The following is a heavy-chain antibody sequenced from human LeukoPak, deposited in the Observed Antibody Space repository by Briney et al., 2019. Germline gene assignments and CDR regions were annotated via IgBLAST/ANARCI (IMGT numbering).Heavy chain of an antibody. Sequence: GGSLRLSCAASGFTFSTYNMNWVRQAPGKELEWVSSISSRSSYIYYADSVKGRFTISRDNAKNSLFLQMNSLRAEDTAVYYCARESVVGGMDVWGQGTTVTVSS. CDR2: ISSRSSYI. V-gene: IGHV3-21*01. D-gene: IGHD2-15*01. CDR1: GFTFSTYN. J-gene: IGHJ6*02. CDR3: ARESVVGGMDV.